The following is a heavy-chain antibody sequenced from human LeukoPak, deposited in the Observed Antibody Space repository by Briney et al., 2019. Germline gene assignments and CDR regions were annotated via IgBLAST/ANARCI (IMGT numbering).Heavy chain of an antibody. V-gene: IGHV3-11*01. CDR1: GFTFSDYY. Sequence: GGSLRLSCAASGFTFSDYYMSWIRQAPGKGLEWVSYISSSGSTIYYADSVKSRFTISRDNAKNSLYLQMNSLRAEDTAVYYCARLAPEDCSSTSCYTGGPYYYMDVWGKGTTVTVSS. CDR3: ARLAPEDCSSTSCYTGGPYYYMDV. J-gene: IGHJ6*03. D-gene: IGHD2-2*02. CDR2: ISSSGSTI.